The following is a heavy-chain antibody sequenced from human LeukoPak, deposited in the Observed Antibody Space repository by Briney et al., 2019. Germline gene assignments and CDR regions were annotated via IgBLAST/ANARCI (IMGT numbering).Heavy chain of an antibody. CDR1: GFTFSSYS. D-gene: IGHD2/OR15-2a*01. CDR3: ARDYFNAFDI. Sequence: GGSLRLSCAASGFTFSSYSMNWVRQAPGKGLEWVSHITASGTAMFYADSVKGRFTISRDNAKNSLYLQMNSLRDEDTAVYYCARDYFNAFDIWGQGTMVTVSS. CDR2: ITASGTAM. V-gene: IGHV3-48*02. J-gene: IGHJ3*02.